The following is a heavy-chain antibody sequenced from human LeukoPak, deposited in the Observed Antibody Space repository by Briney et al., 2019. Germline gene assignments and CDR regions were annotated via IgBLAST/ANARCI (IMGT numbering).Heavy chain of an antibody. J-gene: IGHJ4*02. CDR1: GGSISSYY. V-gene: IGHV4-4*07. D-gene: IGHD3-22*01. Sequence: PSETLSLTCTVSGGSISSYYWSWIRQPAGKGLEWIGRIYTSGSTNYNPSLKSRVTMSVDTSKNQFSLKLSPVTAADTAVYYCARDDSSGYHTTYFDYWGQGTLVTVSS. CDR2: IYTSGST. CDR3: ARDDSSGYHTTYFDY.